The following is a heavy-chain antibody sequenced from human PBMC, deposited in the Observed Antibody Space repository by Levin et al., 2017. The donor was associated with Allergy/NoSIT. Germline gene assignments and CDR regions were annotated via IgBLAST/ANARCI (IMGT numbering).Heavy chain of an antibody. D-gene: IGHD5-12*01. Sequence: HGESLKISCKASRYTFIGYYMHWVRQAPGQGLEWMGWLNPNSGATNYEEKFQGRVTVTRDTSISTAYMELTRLRSDDTAVYYCARGGSVGGNDWIDYWGQGTLVTVSS. CDR2: LNPNSGAT. J-gene: IGHJ4*02. CDR3: ARGGSVGGNDWIDY. V-gene: IGHV1-2*02. CDR1: RYTFIGYY.